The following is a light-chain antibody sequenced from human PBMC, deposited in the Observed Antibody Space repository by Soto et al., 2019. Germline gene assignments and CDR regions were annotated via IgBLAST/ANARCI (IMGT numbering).Light chain of an antibody. V-gene: IGKV3-20*01. Sequence: EIVLTQSPGTLSLSPGERATLSCRASQSVSSSYLAWYQQKPGQAPRLLIYGASSRATGIPDRFSGSGSGTDFPLIISGLEAEDFAVYYCQQYGSSPWTFGQGTKVEIK. CDR2: GAS. CDR1: QSVSSSY. CDR3: QQYGSSPWT. J-gene: IGKJ1*01.